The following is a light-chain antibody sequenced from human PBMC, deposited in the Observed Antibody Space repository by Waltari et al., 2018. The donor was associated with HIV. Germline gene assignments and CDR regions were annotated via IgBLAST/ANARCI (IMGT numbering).Light chain of an antibody. V-gene: IGLV7-46*01. CDR2: DSN. CDR1: AGALNRGLF. CDR3: LLSYDGDVV. J-gene: IGLJ2*01. Sequence: VLPQEPSLTVSPGGTVLLPCASSAGALNRGLFPYWFQQRPAQAPKTLNFDSNNRYSWTPARFTGSFLGGKAALTLTGAQPEDDADYYCLLSYDGDVVFGGGTKLTVL.